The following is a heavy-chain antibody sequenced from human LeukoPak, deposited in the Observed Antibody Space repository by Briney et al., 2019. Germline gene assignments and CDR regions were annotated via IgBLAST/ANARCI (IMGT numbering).Heavy chain of an antibody. CDR1: GFTFSRYW. J-gene: IGHJ4*02. Sequence: GGSLRLSCAASGFTFSRYWMSWVRQAPGKGLEWVANIKQDGSDKYYVDSVKGRFTISRDNAKTLLYLQINSLRAEDTAVYYCAREPSGDYFDYWGQGTLVTVSS. D-gene: IGHD4-17*01. V-gene: IGHV3-7*03. CDR3: AREPSGDYFDY. CDR2: IKQDGSDK.